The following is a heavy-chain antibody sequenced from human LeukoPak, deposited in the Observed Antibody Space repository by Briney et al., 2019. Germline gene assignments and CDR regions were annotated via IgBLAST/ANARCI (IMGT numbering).Heavy chain of an antibody. CDR2: INQEGSEK. CDR3: ARERDGRFFDY. CDR1: GLTSRSYW. J-gene: IGHJ4*02. Sequence: GGSLRLSCAVSGLTSRSYWMSWVRQAPGKGLEWVANINQEGSEKYFVDSVRGRFTISRDNAENSLHLQMDTLRTEDTAVYYCARERDGRFFDYWDQGTLVTVSS. V-gene: IGHV3-7*01. D-gene: IGHD5-24*01.